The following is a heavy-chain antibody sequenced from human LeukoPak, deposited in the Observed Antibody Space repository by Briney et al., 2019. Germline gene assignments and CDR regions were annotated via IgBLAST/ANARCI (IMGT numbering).Heavy chain of an antibody. CDR1: GGTFSSYA. V-gene: IGHV1-69*05. CDR2: IIPIFGTA. CDR3: ATVTTGVHYYYMDV. J-gene: IGHJ6*03. Sequence: ASVKVSCKASGGTFSSYAISWVRQAPGQGLEWMGGIIPIFGTANYAQKFQGRVTITTDESTSTAYMELSSLRSEDTAVYYCATVTTGVHYYYMDVWGKGTTVTVSS. D-gene: IGHD4-17*01.